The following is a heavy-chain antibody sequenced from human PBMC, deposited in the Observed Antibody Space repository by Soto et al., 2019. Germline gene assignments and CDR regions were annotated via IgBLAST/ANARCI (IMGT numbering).Heavy chain of an antibody. CDR2: ISTYNGNT. D-gene: IGHD5-18*01. CDR3: ARDPGYNYAYYGMDV. Sequence: QVHLVQSGAEVKKPGASVRVSCQTSGYDFTSSGISWVRQAPGQGLEWMGWISTYNGNTNYAQKFQGRVTMTTETSTSTAIMELRSLRSDDTTVYYCARDPGYNYAYYGMDVWGQGTTVTVSS. J-gene: IGHJ6*02. CDR1: GYDFTSSG. V-gene: IGHV1-18*01.